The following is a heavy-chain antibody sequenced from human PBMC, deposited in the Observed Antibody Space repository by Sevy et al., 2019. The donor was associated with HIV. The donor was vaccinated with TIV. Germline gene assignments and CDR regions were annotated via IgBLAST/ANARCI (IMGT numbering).Heavy chain of an antibody. V-gene: IGHV3-7*01. J-gene: IGHJ4*02. CDR3: ARGRSGYYHDY. CDR1: GFTFSSYW. CDR2: IKQDGSEK. Sequence: GGSLRLSCAASGFTFSSYWMSWVRQTPGKGLEWVANIKQDGSEKYYVDSVKGRFTISRDNAKNSLYLQMNSLRAEDTAVYYCARGRSGYYHDYWGQGTLVTVSS. D-gene: IGHD3-22*01.